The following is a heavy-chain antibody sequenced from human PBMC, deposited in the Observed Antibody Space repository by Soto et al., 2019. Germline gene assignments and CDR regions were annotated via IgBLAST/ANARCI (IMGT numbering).Heavy chain of an antibody. D-gene: IGHD2-15*01. V-gene: IGHV3-11*01. Sequence: GGALRLSCAASGFTFSDYYMSWIRQAPGKGLEWVSYISSSGSTIYYADSVKGRFTISRDNAKNSLYLQMNSLRAEDTAVYYCARDLVVVARGWFDPWGQGTLVTVSS. CDR2: ISSSGSTI. J-gene: IGHJ5*02. CDR1: GFTFSDYY. CDR3: ARDLVVVARGWFDP.